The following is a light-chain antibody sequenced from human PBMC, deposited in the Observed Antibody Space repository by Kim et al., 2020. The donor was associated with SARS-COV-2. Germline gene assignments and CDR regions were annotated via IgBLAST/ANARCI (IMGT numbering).Light chain of an antibody. CDR1: SSNIGSNY. J-gene: IGLJ3*02. CDR3: ATWDDSLSGRV. V-gene: IGLV1-47*01. CDR2: RNN. Sequence: GQRVTISCSGSSSNIGSNYVYWYQQLPGTAPKLLIYRNNQRPSGVPDRFSGYKSGTSASLAISGLRSEDEADYYCATWDDSLSGRVFGGGTQLTVL.